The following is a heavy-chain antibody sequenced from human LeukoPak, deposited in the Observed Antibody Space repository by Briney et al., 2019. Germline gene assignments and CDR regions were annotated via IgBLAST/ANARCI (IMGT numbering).Heavy chain of an antibody. CDR2: VHYRGST. J-gene: IGHJ3*02. V-gene: IGHV4-39*01. CDR1: GGSINSDNDY. CDR3: ARAGSGSYQRWAFDI. D-gene: IGHD3-10*01. Sequence: PSETLSLTCTVSGGSINSDNDYWGWIRQPPGKGLGWIGTVHYRGSTYYNPSLKSRVTISVDTSKNQFSLKLRSVTAADTAVYYCARAGSGSYQRWAFDIWGQGTMVTVSS.